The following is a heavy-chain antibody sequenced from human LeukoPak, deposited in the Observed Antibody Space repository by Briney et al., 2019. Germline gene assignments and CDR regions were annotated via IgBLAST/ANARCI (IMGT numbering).Heavy chain of an antibody. CDR3: ARAPDRTVVTDYQNYYYYCMDV. V-gene: IGHV4-4*07. Sequence: SETLSLTCPVSGGSISSYYWSWIRPPAGKGLEWSGRSYTSWRTNYMTDLMSRVTMSVDTSKNQFSLKPSAVTAADKALYYCARAPDRTVVTDYQNYYYYCMDVWGKGTTVTVSS. D-gene: IGHD2-21*02. CDR2: SYTSWRT. J-gene: IGHJ6*03. CDR1: GGSISSYY.